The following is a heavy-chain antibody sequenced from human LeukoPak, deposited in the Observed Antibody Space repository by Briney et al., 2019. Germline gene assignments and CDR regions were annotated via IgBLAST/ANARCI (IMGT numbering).Heavy chain of an antibody. Sequence: ALVKVSCKVSGYTLTELSMHWVRQAPGKGLEWMGGFDPEDGETICAQKFQGRVTMTEDTSTDTAYMELSSLRSEDTAVYYCATGMNAILTGYYSSGAFDIWGQGTMVTVSS. J-gene: IGHJ3*02. V-gene: IGHV1-24*01. D-gene: IGHD3-9*01. CDR2: FDPEDGET. CDR1: GYTLTELS. CDR3: ATGMNAILTGYYSSGAFDI.